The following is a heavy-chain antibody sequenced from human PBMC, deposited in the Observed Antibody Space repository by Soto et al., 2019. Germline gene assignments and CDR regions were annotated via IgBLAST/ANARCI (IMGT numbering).Heavy chain of an antibody. J-gene: IGHJ5*02. D-gene: IGHD4-17*01. CDR3: AKGGNYGDYRTNNWFDP. V-gene: IGHV3-23*01. Sequence: PGGSLRLSCAASGLTFSSYAMSWVRQAPGKGLEWVSAISGSGGSTYYADSVKGRFTISRDNSKNTLYLQMNSLRAEDTAVYYCAKGGNYGDYRTNNWFDPWGQGTLVTVSS. CDR1: GLTFSSYA. CDR2: ISGSGGST.